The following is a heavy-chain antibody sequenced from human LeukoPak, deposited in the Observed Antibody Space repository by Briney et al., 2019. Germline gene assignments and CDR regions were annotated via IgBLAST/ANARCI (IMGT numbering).Heavy chain of an antibody. D-gene: IGHD2-2*01. CDR1: GGTFSTYA. CDR3: ARGRCSSTSCPMDY. Sequence: ASVKVSCKASGGTFSTYAISWVRQAPGQGLEWMGGIIPIFGTANYAQKFQGRVTITADESTSTAYLELSSLRSEDTAVYYCARGRCSSTSCPMDYWGQGTLVTVSS. CDR2: IIPIFGTA. J-gene: IGHJ4*02. V-gene: IGHV1-69*13.